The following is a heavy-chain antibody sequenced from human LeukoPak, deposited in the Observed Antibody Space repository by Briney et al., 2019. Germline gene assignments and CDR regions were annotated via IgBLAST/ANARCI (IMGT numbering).Heavy chain of an antibody. CDR1: GGSISTYY. D-gene: IGHD3/OR15-3a*01. CDR2: IFYTGNT. V-gene: IGHV4-59*01. J-gene: IGHJ6*03. Sequence: SETLSLTCSVSGGSISTYYWNWIRQPPGKGLEWIGYIFYTGNTNYNPSLKTRVTMSVDTSKNQFSLKLSSVTAADTAVYYCARRRTGYRPGYYYMDVWGKGTTVTVSS. CDR3: ARRRTGYRPGYYYMDV.